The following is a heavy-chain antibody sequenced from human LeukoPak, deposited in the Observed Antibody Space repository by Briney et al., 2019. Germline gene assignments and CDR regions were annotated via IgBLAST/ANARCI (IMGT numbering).Heavy chain of an antibody. CDR3: ATNLYSSSWYYFDY. D-gene: IGHD6-13*01. CDR1: GYTFTSYG. J-gene: IGHJ4*02. Sequence: ASVKVSCKASGYTFTSYGISWVRQAPGQGLEWMGWISAYNGNTNYAQKLQGRVTMTTDTSTSTAYMELRSLRSDDAAVYYCATNLYSSSWYYFDYWGQGTLVTVSS. V-gene: IGHV1-18*01. CDR2: ISAYNGNT.